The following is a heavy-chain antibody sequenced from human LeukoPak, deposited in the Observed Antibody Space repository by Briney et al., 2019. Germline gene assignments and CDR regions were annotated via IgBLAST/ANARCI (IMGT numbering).Heavy chain of an antibody. CDR3: ARVHDSSGYYYPAYYYYYYMDV. CDR2: ISSSSSTI. D-gene: IGHD3-22*01. CDR1: GFTFSSYS. V-gene: IGHV3-48*01. Sequence: GGSLRLSCAASGFTFSSYSMNWVRQAPGKGLEWVSYISSSSSTIYYADSVKGRFTISRDNAKNSLYLQMNSLRAEDTAVYYCARVHDSSGYYYPAYYYYYYMDVWGKGTTVTVSS. J-gene: IGHJ6*03.